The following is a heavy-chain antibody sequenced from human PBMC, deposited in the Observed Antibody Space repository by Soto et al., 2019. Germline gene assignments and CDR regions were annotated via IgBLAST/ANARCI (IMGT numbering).Heavy chain of an antibody. CDR1: GFTFSNYA. D-gene: IGHD2-15*01. Sequence: GGSLRLSCAASGFTFSNYAMIWVRQAPGKGLEWVSVIRGSGATTHYADSVKGRFTISRDNSKNTLYLQMNYLRAEDTAVYYCAKSDLHYCKGGSCGYYYFDFWGQGTLVTVSS. CDR2: IRGSGATT. CDR3: AKSDLHYCKGGSCGYYYFDF. J-gene: IGHJ4*02. V-gene: IGHV3-23*01.